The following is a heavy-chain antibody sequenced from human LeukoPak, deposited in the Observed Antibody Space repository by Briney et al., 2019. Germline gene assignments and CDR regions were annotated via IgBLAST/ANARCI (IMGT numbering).Heavy chain of an antibody. J-gene: IGHJ3*01. Sequence: GGPLRLSCAASGFTFSGFVISWVRQPPGKGPQWVADISGSGGSTYYADSVKGRFSVPRDNSKNMVYLELNSLRAEDTAVYYCAKNHEHGRYAGFDFWAEGAFVAVSS. V-gene: IGHV3-23*01. CDR3: AKNHEHGRYAGFDF. CDR2: ISGSGGST. D-gene: IGHD2-2*01. CDR1: GFTFSGFV.